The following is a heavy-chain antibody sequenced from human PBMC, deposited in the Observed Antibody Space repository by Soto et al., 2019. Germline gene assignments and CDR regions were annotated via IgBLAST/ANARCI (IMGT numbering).Heavy chain of an antibody. D-gene: IGHD3-3*01. Sequence: SETLSLTCTVSGGSISSGDYYWIWIRQPPGKGLEWIGYIYYSGSTYYNPSLKSRVTISVDTSKNQFSLKLSSVTAADTAVYYCARGFFGVVIIPYFDYWGQGTLVTVSS. CDR2: IYYSGST. V-gene: IGHV4-30-4*01. CDR3: ARGFFGVVIIPYFDY. J-gene: IGHJ4*02. CDR1: GGSISSGDYY.